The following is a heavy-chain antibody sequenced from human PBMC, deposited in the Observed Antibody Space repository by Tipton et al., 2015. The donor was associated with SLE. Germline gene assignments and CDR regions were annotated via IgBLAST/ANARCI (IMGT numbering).Heavy chain of an antibody. CDR2: INHSGST. D-gene: IGHD3-10*01. V-gene: IGHV4-34*01. CDR1: GGSFSGYY. J-gene: IGHJ6*02. CDR3: ARRLRGSNPFFYFFYGLDV. Sequence: TLSLTCAVYGGSFSGYYWSWIRQPPGKGLEWIGEINHSGSTNYNPSLKSRVTISVDTSKKQFSLKLASVTAADTAVYYCARRLRGSNPFFYFFYGLDVWGHGTTVTVSS.